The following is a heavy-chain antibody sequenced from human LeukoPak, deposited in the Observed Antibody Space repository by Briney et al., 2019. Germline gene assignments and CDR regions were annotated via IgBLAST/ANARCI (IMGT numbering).Heavy chain of an antibody. D-gene: IGHD2-15*01. CDR2: ISGSGDST. CDR1: GFTFSNYA. CDR3: AKGGVVHAFDM. V-gene: IGHV3-23*01. Sequence: GGSLRLSCAASGFTFSNYAMRWVRQAPGKGLEWVSGISGSGDSTYYADSVKGRFTISRDNSKNTLYLQMNRLRAEDTAVYYCAKGGVVHAFDMWGQGTMVTVSS. J-gene: IGHJ3*02.